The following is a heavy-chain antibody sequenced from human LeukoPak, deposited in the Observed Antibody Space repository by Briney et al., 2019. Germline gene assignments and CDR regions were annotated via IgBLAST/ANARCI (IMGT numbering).Heavy chain of an antibody. J-gene: IGHJ4*02. CDR3: ASSPRQGWELSGD. V-gene: IGHV1-3*01. D-gene: IGHD1-26*01. Sequence: ASVKVSCKASGYTLTSYAMHWVRQAPGQRLEWRGWINAGNGNTKYSQKFQGRVTITRDTSASTAYMELSSLRSEDTAVYYCASSPRQGWELSGDWGQGTLVTVSS. CDR2: INAGNGNT. CDR1: GYTLTSYA.